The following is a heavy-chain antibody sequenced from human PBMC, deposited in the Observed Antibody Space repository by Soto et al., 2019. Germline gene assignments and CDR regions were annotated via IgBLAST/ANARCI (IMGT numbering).Heavy chain of an antibody. CDR2: IYYSGST. Sequence: SETLSLTCTVSGGSISSGGYYWSWIRQHPGKGLEWIGYIYYSGSTYYNPSLKSRVTISVDTSKNQFSLKLSSVTAADTAVYYCARTGNYDESGPISSPDHWGQGTLVTVSS. CDR1: GGSISSGGYY. D-gene: IGHD3-22*01. J-gene: IGHJ4*02. V-gene: IGHV4-31*03. CDR3: ARTGNYDESGPISSPDH.